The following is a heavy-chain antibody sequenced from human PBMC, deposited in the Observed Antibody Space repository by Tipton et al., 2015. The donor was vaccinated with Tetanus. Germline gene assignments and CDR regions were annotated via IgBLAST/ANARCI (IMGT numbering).Heavy chain of an antibody. V-gene: IGHV1-2*02. CDR2: INPDSGGT. J-gene: IGHJ6*02. D-gene: IGHD6-19*01. CDR1: GYSFTGYY. CDR3: ARSGWAGSSYFDGMDV. Sequence: QLVQSGAEVKKPGASVKVSCKTAGYSFTGYYIHWVRQAAGQRLERMGWINPDSGGTNYAQKFQRRVTMTSDTSFSTVYMELSRLKSDDTAVYFCARSGWAGSSYFDGMDVWGRGTTVTVSS.